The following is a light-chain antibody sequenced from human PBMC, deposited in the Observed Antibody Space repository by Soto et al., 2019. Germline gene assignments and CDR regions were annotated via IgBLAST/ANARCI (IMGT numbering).Light chain of an antibody. CDR2: GAS. CDR3: QQYGSSPWT. CDR1: QSVSSNY. J-gene: IGKJ1*01. V-gene: IGKV3-20*01. Sequence: EIVLTQSPGTLSLSPGERATLSSRASQSVSSNYLAWCQQKPGQAPRLLIYGASRRATGIPDRFSGSGSGTDFTLTISRLEPEDFAVYYCQQYGSSPWTFGQGTKVEIK.